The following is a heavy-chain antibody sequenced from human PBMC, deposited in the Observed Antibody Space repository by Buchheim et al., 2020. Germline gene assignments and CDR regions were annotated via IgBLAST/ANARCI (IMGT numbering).Heavy chain of an antibody. CDR3: ARDLGIVGYFDL. CDR1: ADSMTNYY. D-gene: IGHD2-15*01. V-gene: IGHV4-59*01. CDR2: MYNSGVT. J-gene: IGHJ2*01. Sequence: QVQLQQWGAGLLKPSETLSLTCTVSADSMTNYYWSWIRQPPGKGLEWIGYMYNSGVTEHNPSLKSRVTISVDTSKNQFSLKLSSVTAADTAVYYCARDLGIVGYFDLWGRGT.